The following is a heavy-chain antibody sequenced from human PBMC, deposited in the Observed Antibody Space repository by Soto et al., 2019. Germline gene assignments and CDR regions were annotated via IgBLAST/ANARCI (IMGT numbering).Heavy chain of an antibody. D-gene: IGHD2-21*01. CDR3: APEGVVLDAFDI. J-gene: IGHJ3*02. CDR2: INPNSGGT. CDR1: GYTFTCYY. Sequence: ASVKVSCKASGYTFTCYYMHWVRQAPGQGLEWMGWINPNSGGTNYAQKFQGRVTMTRDTSISTAYMELSRLRSDDTAVYYCAPEGVVLDAFDIWGQGTMVTVSS. V-gene: IGHV1-2*02.